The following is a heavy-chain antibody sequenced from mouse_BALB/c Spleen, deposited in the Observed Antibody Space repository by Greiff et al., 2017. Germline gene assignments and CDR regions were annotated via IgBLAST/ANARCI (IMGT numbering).Heavy chain of an antibody. J-gene: IGHJ3*01. CDR1: GFTFSSFG. CDR3: ARDYYGSSGTY. D-gene: IGHD1-1*01. CDR2: ISSGSSTI. V-gene: IGHV5-17*02. Sequence: EVQLVESGGGLVQPGGSRKLSCAASGFTFSSFGMHWVRQAPEKGLEWVAYISSGSSTIYYADTVKGRFTISRDNPKNTLFLQMTSLRSEDTAMYYCARDYYGSSGTYWGQGTLVTVSA.